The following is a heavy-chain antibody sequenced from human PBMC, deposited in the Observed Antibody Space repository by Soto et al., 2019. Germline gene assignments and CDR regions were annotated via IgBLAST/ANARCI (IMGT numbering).Heavy chain of an antibody. CDR1: GGSISSSTYY. CDR2: FFIGGNT. CDR3: ARVPKFYDSSGYYYDLSPPTNYFDY. Sequence: SETLSLTCTVSGGSISSSTYYWGWMRQPPGKGLEWIASFFIGGNTYYNPSLKSRVTISVDTSKNQFSLKLSSVTAADTAVYYCARVPKFYDSSGYYYDLSPPTNYFDYWGQGTLVTVSS. D-gene: IGHD3-22*01. J-gene: IGHJ4*02. V-gene: IGHV4-39*07.